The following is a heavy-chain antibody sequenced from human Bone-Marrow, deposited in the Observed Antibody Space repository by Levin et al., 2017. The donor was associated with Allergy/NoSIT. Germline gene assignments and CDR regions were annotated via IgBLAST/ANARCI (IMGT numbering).Heavy chain of an antibody. J-gene: IGHJ4*02. CDR3: ARDPDVVRGVSFDY. CDR1: GFTFNRDW. Sequence: GESLKISCAASGFTFNRDWMNWVRQAPGKGLEWVANINQDGSEKYYVDSVKGRFTISRDNAKNSLYLQMNSLRAEDTAVYYCARDPDVVRGVSFDYWGQGTMVTVSS. V-gene: IGHV3-7*04. CDR2: INQDGSEK. D-gene: IGHD3-10*01.